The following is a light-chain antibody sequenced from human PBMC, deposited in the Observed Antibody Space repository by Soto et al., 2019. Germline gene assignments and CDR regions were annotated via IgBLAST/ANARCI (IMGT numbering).Light chain of an antibody. CDR1: SSDVGGYNY. CDR3: SSYAGSNNYVV. CDR2: EVS. J-gene: IGLJ2*01. V-gene: IGLV2-8*01. Sequence: ALTQPPSASGSPGQSVTISCTGTSSDVGGYNYVSWYQQHPGKAPKLMIYEVSKRPSGVPDRFSGSKSGNTASLTVSGLQAEDEADYYCSSYAGSNNYVVFGGGTKVTVL.